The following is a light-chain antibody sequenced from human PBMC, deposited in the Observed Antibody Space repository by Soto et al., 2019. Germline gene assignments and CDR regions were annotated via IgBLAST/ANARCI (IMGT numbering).Light chain of an antibody. CDR1: SSDVGAYNY. J-gene: IGLJ1*01. CDR3: SSYTSSSTYV. V-gene: IGLV2-14*01. Sequence: QSVLTQPASVSGSPGQSITISCTGTSSDVGAYNYVSWYRQYPGKAPKLMIYEVSKRPSGVSDRFSGSKSGNTASLTISGLQAEDEADYYCSSYTSSSTYVFGTETKLTVL. CDR2: EVS.